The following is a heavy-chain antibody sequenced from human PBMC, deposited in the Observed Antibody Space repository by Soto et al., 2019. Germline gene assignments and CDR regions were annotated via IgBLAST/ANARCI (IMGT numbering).Heavy chain of an antibody. V-gene: IGHV1-69*14. CDR3: VRVVAIPGYPDN. J-gene: IGHJ4*02. CDR1: GATFSSYA. Sequence: QVQLVQSGAEVRQPASSVKVSCKTSGATFSSYAITWVRQAPGQGLEWMGGIVPTVDTSTYAQKFQGRVTITADKFTNTVYMELSSLRSDDTAVYYCVRVVAIPGYPDNLGKGTLVTVSS. D-gene: IGHD5-12*01. CDR2: IVPTVDTS.